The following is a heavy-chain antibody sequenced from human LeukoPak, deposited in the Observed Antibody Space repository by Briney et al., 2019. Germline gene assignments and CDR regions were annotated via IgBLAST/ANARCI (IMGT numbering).Heavy chain of an antibody. D-gene: IGHD1-26*01. J-gene: IGHJ4*02. CDR2: IRYDGRNK. V-gene: IGHV3-30*02. Sequence: PGGSLRLSCAASGFAVSNYWMSWVRQAPGKGLEWVAFIRYDGRNKYYADSVKGRFTISRDNSKNTLYLQMNSLRGEDTAVYYCAKDSLRERIVGSTTRGVNDYWGQGTLVTVSS. CDR3: AKDSLRERIVGSTTRGVNDY. CDR1: GFAVSNYW.